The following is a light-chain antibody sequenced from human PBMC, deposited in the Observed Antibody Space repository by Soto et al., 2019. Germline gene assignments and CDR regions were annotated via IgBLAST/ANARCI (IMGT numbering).Light chain of an antibody. CDR2: AAS. Sequence: DIPMTQSPSSLSASVGDRVTITCRASQSISTYLHWYQQKPGKAPKLLIYAASNLQSGVPSRFSGSGSGTDFSLTISSLQPEDFATYFCQQSYSTPWTFGQGTKVEIK. CDR3: QQSYSTPWT. V-gene: IGKV1-39*01. J-gene: IGKJ1*01. CDR1: QSISTY.